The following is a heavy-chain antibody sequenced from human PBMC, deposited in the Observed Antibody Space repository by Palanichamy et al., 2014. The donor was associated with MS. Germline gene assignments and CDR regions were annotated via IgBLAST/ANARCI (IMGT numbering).Heavy chain of an antibody. CDR3: AKDLITMIVPYYFDY. V-gene: IGHV3-23*01. J-gene: IGHJ4*02. Sequence: AESVKGRFTISRDNSKNTLYLQMNSLRAEDTAVYYCAKDLITMIVPYYFDYWGQGTLVTVSS. D-gene: IGHD3-22*01.